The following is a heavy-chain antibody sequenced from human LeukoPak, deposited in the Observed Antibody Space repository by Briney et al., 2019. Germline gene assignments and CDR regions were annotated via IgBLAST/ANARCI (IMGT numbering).Heavy chain of an antibody. CDR1: GGSISSSSYY. CDR3: AKIGYSYGYDY. V-gene: IGHV4-39*01. Sequence: PSETLSLTCTVSGGSISSSSYYWGWIRQPPGKGLEWIGSIYYSGSTYYNPSLKSRVTISVDTSKNQFSLKLSSATAADTAVYYCAKIGYSYGYDYWGQGTLVTVSS. J-gene: IGHJ4*02. CDR2: IYYSGST. D-gene: IGHD5-18*01.